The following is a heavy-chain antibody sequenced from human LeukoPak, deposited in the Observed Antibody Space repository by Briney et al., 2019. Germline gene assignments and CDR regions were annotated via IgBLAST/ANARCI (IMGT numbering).Heavy chain of an antibody. CDR1: GGTFSSYA. J-gene: IGHJ5*02. Sequence: SVKVSCKASGGTFSSYAISWVRQAPGQGLDWMGRIIPIFGIANYAQKFQGRVTITADKSTSTAYMELSSLRSEDTAVYYCARDSSSWVFDPWGQGTLVTVSS. D-gene: IGHD6-13*01. CDR2: IIPIFGIA. CDR3: ARDSSSWVFDP. V-gene: IGHV1-69*04.